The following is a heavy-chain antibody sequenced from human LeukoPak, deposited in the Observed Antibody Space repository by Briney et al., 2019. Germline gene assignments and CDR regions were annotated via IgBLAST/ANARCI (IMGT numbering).Heavy chain of an antibody. CDR2: IYDSGST. D-gene: IGHD1-26*01. CDR3: ARWYSGSYRIDY. J-gene: IGHJ4*02. Sequence: SQTLSLTCTVSGGSISRGGYSWSWLRQHPGKGLEWTGYIYDSGSTSYNPSLKSRVSISEETSKNQYSLKLSSVTAADTAVYYCARWYSGSYRIDYWGQGTLVTVSS. V-gene: IGHV4-31*03. CDR1: GGSISRGGYS.